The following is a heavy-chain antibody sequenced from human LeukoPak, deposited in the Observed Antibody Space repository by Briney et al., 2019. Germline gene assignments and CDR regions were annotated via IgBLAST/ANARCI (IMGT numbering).Heavy chain of an antibody. D-gene: IGHD3-22*01. CDR3: ARGNYYDSSGYPSV. J-gene: IGHJ4*02. CDR1: GGSISSYY. CDR2: IYYSGST. Sequence: PSETLSLTCTVSGGSISSYYWSWIRQPPGKGLEWIGYIYYSGSTNYNPSLKSRVTISVDTSKNQFSLKLSSVTAADTAVYYCARGNYYDSSGYPSVWGQGTLVTVSS. V-gene: IGHV4-59*01.